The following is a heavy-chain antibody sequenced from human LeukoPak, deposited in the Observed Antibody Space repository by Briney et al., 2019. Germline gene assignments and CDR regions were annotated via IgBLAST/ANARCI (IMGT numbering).Heavy chain of an antibody. CDR1: GFTFSNYW. J-gene: IGHJ4*02. Sequence: PGGSLRLSCAASGFTFSNYWMSWVRQAPGKGLEWVANIRQDGSDKFYVDSVKGRFTISRDNAQNSLYLQMNSLRAEDTALCYCAKGRGYNYGYIFGYFDYWGQGTLVTVSS. CDR2: IRQDGSDK. V-gene: IGHV3-7*03. D-gene: IGHD5-18*01. CDR3: AKGRGYNYGYIFGYFDY.